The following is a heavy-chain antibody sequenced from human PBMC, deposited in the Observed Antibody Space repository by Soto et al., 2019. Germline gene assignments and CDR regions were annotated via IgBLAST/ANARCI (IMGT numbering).Heavy chain of an antibody. D-gene: IGHD2-15*01. V-gene: IGHV6-1*01. CDR3: ARSEDVSDNYYYGLDI. Sequence: SQTLPFTCVISGDSVSSRSDAWKWVSQSKSRALQWLGRTYYRSRRYSDFAVSVRGRIAINADTSKNQLSRQRNSLTPEYTAVYFCARSEDVSDNYYYGLDIWGQRTRVSVSS. CDR1: GDSVSSRSDA. J-gene: IGHJ6*02. CDR2: TYYRSRRYS.